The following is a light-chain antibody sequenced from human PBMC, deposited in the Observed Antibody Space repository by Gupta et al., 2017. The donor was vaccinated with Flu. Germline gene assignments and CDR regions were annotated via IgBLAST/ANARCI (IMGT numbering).Light chain of an antibody. CDR2: QDN. Sequence: SYELTQPPSMSVSPGQTDSIPCSGNNLGDKVPYWFQQKPGQPPVLVIYQDNKRPSGIPERFSGSNSGNTATLTISGTQAMDEADYYCQVWDSSTGVFGGGTKLTVL. V-gene: IGLV3-1*01. J-gene: IGLJ3*02. CDR3: QVWDSSTGV. CDR1: NLGDKV.